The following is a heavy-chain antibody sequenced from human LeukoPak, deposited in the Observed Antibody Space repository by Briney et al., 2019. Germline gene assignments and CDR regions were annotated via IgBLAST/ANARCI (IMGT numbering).Heavy chain of an antibody. D-gene: IGHD3-22*01. CDR3: ARDSYYDSSGYYSSEYFQH. Sequence: GASVKVSCKASGYTFTGYYMHWVRQAPGRGREWMGWINPNSGGTNYAQKFQGRVTMTRDTSISTAYMELSRLRSDDTAVYYCARDSYYDSSGYYSSEYFQHWGQGTLVTVSS. CDR1: GYTFTGYY. V-gene: IGHV1-2*02. CDR2: INPNSGGT. J-gene: IGHJ1*01.